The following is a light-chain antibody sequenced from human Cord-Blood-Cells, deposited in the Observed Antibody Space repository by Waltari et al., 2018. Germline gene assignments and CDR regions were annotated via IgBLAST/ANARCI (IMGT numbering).Light chain of an antibody. CDR1: QGISSW. V-gene: IGKV1-12*01. CDR3: QQANSFPPT. Sequence: DIQMTKYPSSVSASVGDRVTITCRASQGISSWLACYQQKPGNAPKLLIYAASSLQSVGPSMFSGSGSGTYFTLTCSSLQPEDFATYYCQQANSFPPTFGQGTKLEIK. J-gene: IGKJ2*01. CDR2: AAS.